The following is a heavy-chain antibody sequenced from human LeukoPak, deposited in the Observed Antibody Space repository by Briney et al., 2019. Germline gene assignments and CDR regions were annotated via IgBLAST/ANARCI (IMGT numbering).Heavy chain of an antibody. D-gene: IGHD5-24*01. CDR3: TRVGYIDEGIDY. Sequence: GGSLRLSCAASGFTFNNYAMSWVRQAPGKGLEWVANIKQDGSKKSYVDSVKGRFTISRDNAKNSLYLQMNSLRAEDTAIYYCTRVGYIDEGIDYWGQGTLVTVSS. CDR1: GFTFNNYA. J-gene: IGHJ4*02. CDR2: IKQDGSKK. V-gene: IGHV3-7*04.